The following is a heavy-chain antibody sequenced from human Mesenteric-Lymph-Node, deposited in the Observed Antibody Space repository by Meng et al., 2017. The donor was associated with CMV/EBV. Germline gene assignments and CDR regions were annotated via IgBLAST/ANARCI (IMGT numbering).Heavy chain of an antibody. CDR3: VRGHNSFDY. Sequence: GESLKISCAVSGFTFSSYAMSWVRQAPGKGLEWVSVISGSGGITYYADSVKGRFTISRDNSKNTLYLKMSSLRAEDAAIYYCVRGHNSFDYWGQGTLVTVSS. V-gene: IGHV3-23*01. J-gene: IGHJ4*02. CDR1: GFTFSSYA. CDR2: ISGSGGIT.